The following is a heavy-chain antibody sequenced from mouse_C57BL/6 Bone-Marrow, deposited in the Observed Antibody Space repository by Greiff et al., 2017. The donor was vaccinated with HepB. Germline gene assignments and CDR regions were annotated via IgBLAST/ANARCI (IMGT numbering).Heavy chain of an antibody. CDR2: INPSSGYT. J-gene: IGHJ3*01. D-gene: IGHD2-3*01. CDR1: GYTFTSYT. Sequence: QVQLKQSGAELARPGASVKMSCKASGYTFTSYTMHWVKQRPGQGLEWIGYINPSSGYTKYNQKFKDKATLTADKSSSTAYMQLSSLTSEDSAVYYCARLGGYSLFAYWGQGTLVTVSA. V-gene: IGHV1-4*01. CDR3: ARLGGYSLFAY.